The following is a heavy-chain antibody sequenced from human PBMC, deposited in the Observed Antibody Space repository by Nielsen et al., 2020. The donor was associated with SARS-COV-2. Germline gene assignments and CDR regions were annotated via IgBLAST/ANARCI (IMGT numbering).Heavy chain of an antibody. V-gene: IGHV3-21*01. J-gene: IGHJ4*02. D-gene: IGHD5-12*01. CDR2: ISSSSSYI. CDR3: AGYIVATTSPIF. CDR1: GFTFSSYS. Sequence: GGSLRLSCAASGFTFSSYSMNWVRQAPGKGLEWVSSISSSSSYIYYADSVKGRFTISRDNAKNSLYLQMNSLRAEDTAVYYCAGYIVATTSPIFWGQGTLVTVSS.